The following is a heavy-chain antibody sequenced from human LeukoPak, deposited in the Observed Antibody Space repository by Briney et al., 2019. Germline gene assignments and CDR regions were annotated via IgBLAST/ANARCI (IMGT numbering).Heavy chain of an antibody. J-gene: IGHJ5*02. CDR3: ARDSHDFWSGYSVAWFDP. D-gene: IGHD3-3*01. Sequence: SETLSLTCTVSGGSISSSSYYWGWIRQPPGKGLEWIGSIYYSGSTYYNPSLKSRVTISVDTSKNQFSLKLSSVTAADTAVYYCARDSHDFWSGYSVAWFDPWGQGTLVTVSS. CDR2: IYYSGST. CDR1: GGSISSSSYY. V-gene: IGHV4-39*07.